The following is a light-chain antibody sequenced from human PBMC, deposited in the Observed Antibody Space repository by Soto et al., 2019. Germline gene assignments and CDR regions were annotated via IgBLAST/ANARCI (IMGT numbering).Light chain of an antibody. CDR1: QSISSSF. CDR2: GAS. V-gene: IGKV3-20*01. Sequence: EIVLTQSPGILSLSPGERPSLSCGASQSISSSFLAWYQQKTGQAPRLLIYGASSRATGIHDRFSGTGSETDFTLTIRRMETEELAVYYCQQYDNSPITFGQGTRLEIK. CDR3: QQYDNSPIT. J-gene: IGKJ5*01.